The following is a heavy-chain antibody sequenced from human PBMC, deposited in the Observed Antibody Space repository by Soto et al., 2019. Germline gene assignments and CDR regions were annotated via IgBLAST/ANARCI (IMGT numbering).Heavy chain of an antibody. CDR3: AALGAQIY. CDR1: GFTFSDYD. CDR2: IGHAGDS. D-gene: IGHD7-27*01. V-gene: IGHV3-13*01. Sequence: VQLVESGGGLVQPGGSLRLSCAASGFTFSDYDMHWVRQARGKGLEWVSSIGHAGDSYSGDSVKGRFTISRENAKNTFHLQMNSLRPGDTVVYYCAALGAQIYWGQGALVTVSS. J-gene: IGHJ4*02.